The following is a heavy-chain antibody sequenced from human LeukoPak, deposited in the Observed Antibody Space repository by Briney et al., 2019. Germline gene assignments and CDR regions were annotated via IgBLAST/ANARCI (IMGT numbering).Heavy chain of an antibody. J-gene: IGHJ6*03. CDR3: ARLGYGGNFYYYYYMDV. CDR1: GYTFTSYD. V-gene: IGHV1-8*01. D-gene: IGHD4-23*01. CDR2: MNPNSGNT. Sequence: GASVKVSCKASGYTFTSYDINWVRQATGQGLGWMGWMNPNSGNTGYAQKFQGRVTMTRNTSISTAYMELSSLRSEDTAVYYCARLGYGGNFYYYYYMDVWGKGTTVTVSS.